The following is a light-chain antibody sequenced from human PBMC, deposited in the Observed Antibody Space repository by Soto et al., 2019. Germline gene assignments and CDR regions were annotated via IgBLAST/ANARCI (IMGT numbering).Light chain of an antibody. CDR2: EVN. J-gene: IGLJ2*01. CDR3: SSSTDTSIL. V-gene: IGLV2-14*01. CDR1: SSDFGDHKS. Sequence: QSALTQAASVSGSPGQSITISCTGASSDFGDHKSVSWYQHHPGKAPKLIIYEVNYRPSGVSSRFSGSSSGNTASLTISGLQAEDEAHYYCSSSTDTSILFGGGTQLTVL.